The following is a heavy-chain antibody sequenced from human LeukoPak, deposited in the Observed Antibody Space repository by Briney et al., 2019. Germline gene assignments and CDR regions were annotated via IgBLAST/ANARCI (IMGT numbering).Heavy chain of an antibody. D-gene: IGHD2-21*01. J-gene: IGHJ4*02. CDR1: GFTFSNYW. V-gene: IGHV3-74*01. CDR3: ASGDYRIGIY. CDR2: INSDGSSR. Sequence: GGSLRLSCAASGFTFSNYWMHWVRQAPGKGLVWVSRINSDGSSRSYADSVKGRFTISRDNAENTQYLQMNSLRAEDTAVYYCASGDYRIGIYWGQGTLVTVSS.